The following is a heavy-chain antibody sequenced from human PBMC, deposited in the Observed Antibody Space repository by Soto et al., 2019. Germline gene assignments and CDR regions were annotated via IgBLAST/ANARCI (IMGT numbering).Heavy chain of an antibody. CDR2: IDARSNYI. Sequence: EVQLVESGGDLVKPGGSLRVSCEASGFRFNSYSMNWVRQAPQKGLEWVSLIDARSNYIYYADSVKGRFTISRDNARNSLYLQMDSLRVEDTAVYYRVRENEMAGATSAFEYWGQGTPVTVSS. CDR3: VRENEMAGATSAFEY. J-gene: IGHJ4*02. V-gene: IGHV3-21*02. D-gene: IGHD1-26*01. CDR1: GFRFNSYS.